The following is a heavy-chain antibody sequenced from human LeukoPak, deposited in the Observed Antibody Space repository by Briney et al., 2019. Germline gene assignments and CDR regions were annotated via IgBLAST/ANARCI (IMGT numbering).Heavy chain of an antibody. V-gene: IGHV4-34*01. CDR2: INHSGST. CDR3: ARGRVSSSTWYSTYYYFFYMDF. CDR1: GGSFSGCY. J-gene: IGHJ6*03. Sequence: PSETLSLTCAVYGGSFSGCYWSWIRQPPGKGLEWIGEINHSGSTNYNPSLKSRVTISVDTSKNQFSLKLSSVTAADTAVYYCARGRVSSSTWYSTYYYFFYMDFWGKGTTVTVSS. D-gene: IGHD4-11*01.